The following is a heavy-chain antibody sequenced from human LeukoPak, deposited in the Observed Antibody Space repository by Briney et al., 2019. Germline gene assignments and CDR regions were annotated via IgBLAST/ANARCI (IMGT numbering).Heavy chain of an antibody. CDR1: GFTFDDYT. Sequence: GGSLRLSCAASGFTFDDYTMHWVRQAPGKGLEWVSLISWDGGRRNYADSVKGRFTISRDNSKNSLYLQMNSLRSEATALYYCAKELTMIVGGRYMDVWGKGTTVTVSS. CDR3: AKELTMIVGGRYMDV. D-gene: IGHD3-22*01. J-gene: IGHJ6*03. V-gene: IGHV3-43*01. CDR2: ISWDGGRR.